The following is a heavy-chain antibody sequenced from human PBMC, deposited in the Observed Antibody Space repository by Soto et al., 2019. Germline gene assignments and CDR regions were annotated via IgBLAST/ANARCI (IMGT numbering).Heavy chain of an antibody. J-gene: IGHJ4*02. CDR2: ITSGSSYI. V-gene: IGHV3-21*01. Sequence: GGPLRLSCAASGFTFSGYTMNWVRQAPGKGLEWVSSITSGSSYIYYADSVKGRFTISRDNAKNSLYLQINSLRAEDTAMYYCARSSFDYWGQGTLVTVSS. CDR1: GFTFSGYT. CDR3: ARSSFDY.